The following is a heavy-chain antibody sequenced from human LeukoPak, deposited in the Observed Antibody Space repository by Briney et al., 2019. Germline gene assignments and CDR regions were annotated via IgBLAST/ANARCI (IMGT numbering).Heavy chain of an antibody. CDR3: ARVMAVNPDWFDP. V-gene: IGHV4-61*02. D-gene: IGHD5-24*01. CDR1: GASISSESYY. J-gene: IGHJ5*02. CDR2: IYNTGST. Sequence: PSQTLSLTCTASGASISSESYYWTWIRQPAGKGLEWIGRIYNTGSTKYNPSLKSRVTISIDTSKNQFSLKLNSVTAADTAVYYCARVMAVNPDWFDPWGQGTLVTVSS.